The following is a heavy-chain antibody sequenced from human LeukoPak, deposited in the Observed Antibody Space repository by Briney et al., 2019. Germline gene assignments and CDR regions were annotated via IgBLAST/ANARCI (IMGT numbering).Heavy chain of an antibody. V-gene: IGHV1-46*01. CDR2: INPSGGST. J-gene: IGHJ6*02. Sequence: ASVKVSCKASGYTFTSYYMHWVRQAPGQGLEWMGLINPSGGSTSYAQKFQGRVTMTRDTSTSTVYMELSSLRSEDTAVYYCARVSISGGYYYYYGMDVWGQGTTVTVSS. CDR3: ARVSISGGYYYYYGMDV. D-gene: IGHD3-16*01. CDR1: GYTFTSYY.